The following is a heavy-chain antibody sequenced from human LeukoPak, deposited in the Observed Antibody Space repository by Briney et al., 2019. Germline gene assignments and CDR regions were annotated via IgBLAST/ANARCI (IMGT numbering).Heavy chain of an antibody. CDR2: IYPGDSDT. CDR1: GYSFTNYW. J-gene: IGHJ4*02. D-gene: IGHD3-10*01. CDR3: AKRGEDYYFDY. Sequence: GESLKISCKGSGYSFTNYWIGWVRQMPGKGLEWLGIIYPGDSDTRYSPSFQGQVTISADKSINTAYLQWSSLKASDTAMYYCAKRGEDYYFDYWGQGNLVTVSS. V-gene: IGHV5-51*01.